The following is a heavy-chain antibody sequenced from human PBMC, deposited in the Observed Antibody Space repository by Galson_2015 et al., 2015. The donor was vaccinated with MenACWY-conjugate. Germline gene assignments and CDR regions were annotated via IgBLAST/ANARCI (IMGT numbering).Heavy chain of an antibody. CDR1: GASIRDTNYY. V-gene: IGHV4-39*07. J-gene: IGHJ4*02. D-gene: IGHD5-18*01. CDR3: ARGPGGHSFSYRDYFDQ. Sequence: SETLSLTCTVSGASIRDTNYYWGWIRQPPGKGLEWIGSLYYSGSTSDNPSLKGRVAISVDTSKNQCSLTLRSVTAADTAIYFCARGPGGHSFSYRDYFDQWGQGALVTVSS. CDR2: LYYSGST.